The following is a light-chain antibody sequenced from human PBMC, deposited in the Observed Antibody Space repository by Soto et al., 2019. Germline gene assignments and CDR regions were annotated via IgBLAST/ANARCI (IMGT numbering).Light chain of an antibody. CDR3: QHYNSYLFT. Sequence: DIQMTQSPSTLSASVGDRVTITCRASQSISSWLAWYQQKPGKAPKLLIYDASSLESGVPSRFSGSGSGTEFTLTISSLQPDDFATYYCQHYNSYLFTFGPGTKVDI. V-gene: IGKV1-5*01. CDR2: DAS. J-gene: IGKJ3*01. CDR1: QSISSW.